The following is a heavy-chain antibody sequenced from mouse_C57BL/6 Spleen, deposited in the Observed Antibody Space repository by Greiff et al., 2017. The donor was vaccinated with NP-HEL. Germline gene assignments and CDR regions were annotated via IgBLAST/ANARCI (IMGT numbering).Heavy chain of an antibody. D-gene: IGHD1-1*01. Sequence: EVQLVESEGGLVQPGSSMKLSCTASGFTFSDYYMAWVRQVPEKGLEWVANINYDGSSTYYLDSLKSRFIISRDNAKNILYLQMSSLKSEDTATYYCARGGVYYYGSSYAMDYWGQGTSVTVSS. V-gene: IGHV5-16*01. CDR3: ARGGVYYYGSSYAMDY. CDR1: GFTFSDYY. J-gene: IGHJ4*01. CDR2: INYDGSST.